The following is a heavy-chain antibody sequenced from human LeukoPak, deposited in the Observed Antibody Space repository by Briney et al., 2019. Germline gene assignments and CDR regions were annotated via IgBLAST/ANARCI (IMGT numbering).Heavy chain of an antibody. CDR1: GFTFTNYA. CDR2: LSGSGADT. D-gene: IGHD2-8*02. V-gene: IGHV3-23*01. J-gene: IGHJ4*02. Sequence: GGSLILSCAASGFTFTNYAMNWVRQAPGKGLQWVSTLSGSGADTFYADSVKGRFTVFRDISKSTLYLQMDRLRADDTAVYFCAKTQTGGYHRDNYDFWGQGTLVTVSP. CDR3: AKTQTGGYHRDNYDF.